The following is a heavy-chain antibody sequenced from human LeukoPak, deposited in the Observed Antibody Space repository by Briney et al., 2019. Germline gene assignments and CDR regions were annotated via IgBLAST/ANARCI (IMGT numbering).Heavy chain of an antibody. D-gene: IGHD1-7*01. Sequence: GGSLRLSCAASGFTFSDHYMDWVRQAPGKGVEWVGRTRNKAKSYTTEYAASVKGRFTISRDDSKNSLYLQMNSLKTEDTAVYYCARGATGATNYYYAMDVWGQGTTVSVSS. J-gene: IGHJ6*02. V-gene: IGHV3-72*01. CDR3: ARGATGATNYYYAMDV. CDR1: GFTFSDHY. CDR2: TRNKAKSYTT.